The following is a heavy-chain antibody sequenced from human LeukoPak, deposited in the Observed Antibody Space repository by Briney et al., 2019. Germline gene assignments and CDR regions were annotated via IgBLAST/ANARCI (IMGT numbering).Heavy chain of an antibody. CDR1: GFTFTNFA. CDR3: AESLRGYGGYDY. V-gene: IGHV3-23*01. J-gene: IGHJ4*02. D-gene: IGHD5-18*01. CDR2: ISDSDDST. Sequence: PGGSLRLSCAASGFTFTNFAMSWVRQAPGKGLESVATISDSDDSTYYADSVMGRFTISRDKSKNTLYLEMTSLRAEDTAIYYCAESLRGYGGYDYWGQGTQVTVSS.